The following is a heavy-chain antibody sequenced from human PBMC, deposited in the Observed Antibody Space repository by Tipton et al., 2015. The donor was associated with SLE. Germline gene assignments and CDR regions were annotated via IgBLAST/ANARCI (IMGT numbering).Heavy chain of an antibody. CDR2: ISTYNGNT. Sequence: QLVQSGAEVKKPGASVKVSCKASGYTFTSYGISWVRQAPGQGLEWMGWISTYNGNTNNAERLQGRVTMTTDTSTSTAYMELRSLRSDDTALYYCAREVAAGTGYYYYAMDVWGQGTTVTVS. CDR3: AREVAAGTGYYYYAMDV. V-gene: IGHV1-18*01. D-gene: IGHD6-13*01. J-gene: IGHJ6*02. CDR1: GYTFTSYG.